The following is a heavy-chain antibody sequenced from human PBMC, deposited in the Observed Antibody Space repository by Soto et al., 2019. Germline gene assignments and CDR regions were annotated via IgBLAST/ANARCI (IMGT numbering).Heavy chain of an antibody. CDR1: GFTFSTYA. D-gene: IGHD3-10*01. J-gene: IGHJ4*02. CDR3: AKDLVSETYYYGSGTDY. CDR2: ISGSGGTL. V-gene: IGHV3-23*01. Sequence: EVQLLESGGGLVQPGGSLRLSCAASGFTFSTYAMNWVRQAPGKGLEWVSVISGSGGTLYYADSVKGRFTISRDNSKNTLYLQMNSLRAEDTAVYYCAKDLVSETYYYGSGTDYWGQGTLVTVSS.